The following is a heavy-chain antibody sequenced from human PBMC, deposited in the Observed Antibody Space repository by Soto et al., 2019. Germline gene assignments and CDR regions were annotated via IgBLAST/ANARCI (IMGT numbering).Heavy chain of an antibody. CDR3: ARHADIVVVVATFDY. Sequence: SETLSLTCTVSGGSISSSSYYWGWIRQPPGKGLEWIGSIYYSGSTYYNPSLKSRVTISVDTSKNQFSLKLSSVTAADTALFYCARHADIVVVVATFDYWGQGTLVTVSS. CDR2: IYYSGST. J-gene: IGHJ4*02. V-gene: IGHV4-39*01. D-gene: IGHD2-15*01. CDR1: GGSISSSSYY.